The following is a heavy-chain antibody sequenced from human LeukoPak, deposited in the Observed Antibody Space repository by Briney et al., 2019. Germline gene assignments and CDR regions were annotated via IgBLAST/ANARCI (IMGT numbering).Heavy chain of an antibody. J-gene: IGHJ4*02. CDR3: ARVGTWELQRVFDN. CDR1: GFTFTDYW. D-gene: IGHD1-26*01. CDR2: INRAGIES. Sequence: PGGSLRLSCAASGFTFTDYWMTWVRQVPGKGLEWVANINRAGIESYYVDSVKGRSTISRDNAEKSLYLQMDSLRVDDTAVYYCARVGTWELQRVFDNWGQGTLVTVSP. V-gene: IGHV3-7*01.